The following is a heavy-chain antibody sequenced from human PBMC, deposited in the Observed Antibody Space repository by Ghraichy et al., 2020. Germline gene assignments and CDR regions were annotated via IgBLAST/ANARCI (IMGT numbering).Heavy chain of an antibody. Sequence: ASVKVSCKASGYTFTGYYMHWVRQAPGQGLEWMGWINPNSGGTNYAQKFQGWVTMTRDTSISTAYMELSRLRSDDTAVYYCARGRSGYDWHFDYWGQGTLVTVSS. CDR2: INPNSGGT. D-gene: IGHD5-12*01. CDR3: ARGRSGYDWHFDY. CDR1: GYTFTGYY. J-gene: IGHJ4*02. V-gene: IGHV1-2*04.